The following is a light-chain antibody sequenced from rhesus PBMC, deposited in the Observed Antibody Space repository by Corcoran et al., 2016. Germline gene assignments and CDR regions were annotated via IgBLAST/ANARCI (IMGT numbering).Light chain of an antibody. V-gene: IGKV3-42*02. J-gene: IGKJ1*01. CDR1: QSVGSN. CDR2: HAS. Sequence: TVVTQSPATLSLSPGERATLSCRASQSVGSNLAWSPQKPGQAPKLLINHASSRATGIPDRFSGSGSGTEFTLTISSLEPEDVGVYFYHQYNNWRTFGQGTKVEIK. CDR3: HQYNNWRT.